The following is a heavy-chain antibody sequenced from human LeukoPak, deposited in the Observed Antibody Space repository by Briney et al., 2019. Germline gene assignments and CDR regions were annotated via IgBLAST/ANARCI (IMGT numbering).Heavy chain of an antibody. CDR1: GFTFSSYA. CDR3: AKASSGYYWTY. D-gene: IGHD3-22*01. J-gene: IGHJ4*02. V-gene: IGHV3-23*01. CDR2: ISGSGGST. Sequence: GGSLRLSCAASGFTFSSYAMNWVRQAPGKGLEWVSAISGSGGSTYYADSVKGRFTISRDNSKNTLYLQMNSLRAEDTAVYYCAKASSGYYWTYWGQGTLVTVSS.